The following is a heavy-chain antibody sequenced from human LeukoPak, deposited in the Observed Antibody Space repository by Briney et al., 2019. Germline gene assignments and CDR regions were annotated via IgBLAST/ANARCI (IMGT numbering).Heavy chain of an antibody. CDR2: IYHSGST. CDR3: ARDLTVLTGDRWFDP. V-gene: IGHV4-38-2*02. D-gene: IGHD4-11*01. Sequence: SETLSLTCTVSGYSISSGYYWGWIRQPPGKGLEWIGSIYHSGSTYYNPSLKSRVTISVDTSKNQFSLKLSSVTAADTAVYYCARDLTVLTGDRWFDPWGQGTLVTVSS. CDR1: GYSISSGYY. J-gene: IGHJ5*02.